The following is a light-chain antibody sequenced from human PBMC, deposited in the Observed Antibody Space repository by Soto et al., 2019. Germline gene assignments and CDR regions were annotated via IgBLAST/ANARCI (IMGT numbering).Light chain of an antibody. CDR2: SAS. V-gene: IGKV1-9*01. Sequence: DIQLTQSPSFLSASVGDRFAITCRASQGISSFLAWYQQKPGKAPNLLIYSASTLQTGVPSRFSGSGSGTEFTLTISSLQPEDFATYYCQQFNSFPRTFGQGTKVDIK. J-gene: IGKJ1*01. CDR3: QQFNSFPRT. CDR1: QGISSF.